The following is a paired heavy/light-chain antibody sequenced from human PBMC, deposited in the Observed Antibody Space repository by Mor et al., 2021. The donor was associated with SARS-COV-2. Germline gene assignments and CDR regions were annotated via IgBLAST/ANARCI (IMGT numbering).Light chain of an antibody. Sequence: TQPPSVSVSPGQRATIACSGDALPNQFVHWYQHKAGQAPVLVIYRGTVRPTGIPDRFSGATSGTIVTLTIRGVQADDEADYYCQSTDRSGSFEIFGGGTKLIVL. V-gene: IGLV3-25*03. CDR1: ALPNQF. J-gene: IGLJ2*01. CDR2: RGT. CDR3: QSTDRSGSFEI.
Heavy chain of an antibody. CDR3: ARPADEFRLGEVSFDR. Sequence: EVVLVESGGGQVRPGESLTLTCAASGFTFSSQGMKWVRQAPGKGLEWVAYISKSGSPIFYAESVRGRFFISRDNVKNEVYLHMNSLRDEDTAMYHCARPADEFRLGEVSFDRWGQGTRVIVSS. J-gene: IGHJ5*02. CDR1: GFTFSSQG. D-gene: IGHD3-16*01. V-gene: IGHV3-48*02. CDR2: ISKSGSPI.